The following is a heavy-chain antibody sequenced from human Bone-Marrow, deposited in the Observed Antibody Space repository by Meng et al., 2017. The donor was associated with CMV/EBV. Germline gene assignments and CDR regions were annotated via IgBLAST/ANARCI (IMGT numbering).Heavy chain of an antibody. J-gene: IGHJ6*02. CDR1: GYTFTSYG. CDR2: ISAYNGNT. CDR3: ARDRDSSSSVVYYYYGMDV. D-gene: IGHD6-6*01. V-gene: IGHV1-18*01. Sequence: ASVKVSCKASGYTFTSYGISWVRQAPGQGLEWMGWISAYNGNTNYAQKLQGRVTMTTDTSTSTAYMELRSLRSDDTAVYYCARDRDSSSSVVYYYYGMDVWGQGTTVTVSS.